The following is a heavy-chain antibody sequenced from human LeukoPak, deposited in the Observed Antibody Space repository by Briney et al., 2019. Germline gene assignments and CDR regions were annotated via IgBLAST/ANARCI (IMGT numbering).Heavy chain of an antibody. J-gene: IGHJ4*02. CDR2: MNPNDGNT. CDR1: GYTFTSYD. CDR3: VRSPRDSNLDY. D-gene: IGHD2-15*01. Sequence: ASVKVSCKTSGYTFTSYDINWVRQATGQGLEWMGWMNPNDGNTDYAQKFQGRVTMTSNTSIRTAYMELSSLKSEDTAVYYCVRSPRDSNLDYWGQGTLVTVSS. V-gene: IGHV1-8*01.